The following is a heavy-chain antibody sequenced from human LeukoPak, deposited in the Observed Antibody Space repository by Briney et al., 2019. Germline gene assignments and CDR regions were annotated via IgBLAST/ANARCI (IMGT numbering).Heavy chain of an antibody. Sequence: GGSLRLSCAASGFTFSSFDMHWVRQPTGQGLEWVSTIGTASDTYYPGSVEGRFTLSRDNAKNSLYLQMSSLAAGDTAVYYCARGPPRGKYYYMDVWGKGTTVTVSS. CDR3: ARGPPRGKYYYMDV. V-gene: IGHV3-13*01. J-gene: IGHJ6*03. D-gene: IGHD1-1*01. CDR2: IGTASDT. CDR1: GFTFSSFD.